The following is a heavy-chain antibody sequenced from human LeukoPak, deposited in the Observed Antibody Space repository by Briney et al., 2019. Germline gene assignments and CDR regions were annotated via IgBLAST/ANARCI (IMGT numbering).Heavy chain of an antibody. CDR3: ASYCSGGSCYSPDAFDI. J-gene: IGHJ3*02. V-gene: IGHV4-39*01. CDR1: GGSISSSSYY. D-gene: IGHD2-15*01. Sequence: PSETLSLTCTVSGGSISSSSYYWGWIRQPPGKGLEWIGCIYYTGSTYYNPSLKSRVTISVDTPKNQFSLKLSSVTAADTAVYYCASYCSGGSCYSPDAFDIWGQGTMVTVSS. CDR2: IYYTGST.